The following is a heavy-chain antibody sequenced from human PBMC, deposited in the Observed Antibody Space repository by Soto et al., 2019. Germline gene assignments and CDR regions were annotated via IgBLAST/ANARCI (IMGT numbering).Heavy chain of an antibody. J-gene: IGHJ6*03. CDR3: ARDSTPYYYYYMDV. CDR2: ISYDGSNK. CDR1: GFTFSSYA. V-gene: IGHV3-30*04. Sequence: GGSLRLSCAASGFTFSSYAMHWVRKAPGKGLEWVAVISYDGSNKYYADSVKGRFTISRDNSKNTLYLQMNSLRAEDTAVYYCARDSTPYYYYYMDVWGKGTTVTVSS.